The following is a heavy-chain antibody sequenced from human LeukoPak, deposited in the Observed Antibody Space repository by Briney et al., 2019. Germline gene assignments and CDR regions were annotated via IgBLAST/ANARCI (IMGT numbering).Heavy chain of an antibody. CDR1: GYTFTGYY. J-gene: IGHJ5*02. Sequence: ASVKVSCKASGYTFTGYYMHWVRQAPGQGLEWMGWINPNSGGTNYAQKFQGRVTMTRDTSISTAYMELSRLRSDDTAVYYCARDRVGTGTTRKGWFDPWGQGTLVTDSS. CDR3: ARDRVGTGTTRKGWFDP. CDR2: INPNSGGT. D-gene: IGHD1-7*01. V-gene: IGHV1-2*02.